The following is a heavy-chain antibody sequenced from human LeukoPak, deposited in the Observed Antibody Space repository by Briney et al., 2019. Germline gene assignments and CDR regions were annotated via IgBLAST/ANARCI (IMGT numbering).Heavy chain of an antibody. CDR3: ARTYYDILTGYNPYFDY. J-gene: IGHJ4*02. Sequence: PGGSLRLSCAASGFTFNTYTMNWVRQAPGKGLEWVSSITASSTAIYSPDSVKGRFTISSDNAKNFLYLQMNSLRAEDTAVYYCARTYYDILTGYNPYFDYWGQGILVTVSS. CDR1: GFTFNTYT. CDR2: ITASSTAI. V-gene: IGHV3-21*01. D-gene: IGHD3-9*01.